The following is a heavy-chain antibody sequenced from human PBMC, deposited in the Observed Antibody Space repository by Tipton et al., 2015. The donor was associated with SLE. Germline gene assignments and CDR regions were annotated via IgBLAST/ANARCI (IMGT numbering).Heavy chain of an antibody. Sequence: SLRLSCAASGFTFSSYGMHRVRQAPGKGLEWVAFIRYDGSNKYYADSVKGRFTISRDNSKNTLYLQMNSLSAEDTAVYYCAKDRVGGREHLVDYWGQGTLVTVSS. J-gene: IGHJ4*02. CDR1: GFTFSSYG. CDR2: IRYDGSNK. D-gene: IGHD2-15*01. V-gene: IGHV3-30*02. CDR3: AKDRVGGREHLVDY.